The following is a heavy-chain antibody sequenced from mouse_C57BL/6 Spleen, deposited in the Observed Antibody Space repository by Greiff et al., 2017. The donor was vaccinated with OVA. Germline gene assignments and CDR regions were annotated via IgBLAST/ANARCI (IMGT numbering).Heavy chain of an antibody. CDR1: GFTFSSYT. CDR2: ISGGGGNT. Sequence: DVKLVESGGGLVKPGGSLKLSCAASGFTFSSYTMSWVRQTPEKRLEWVATISGGGGNTYYPDSVKGRFTISRDNAKNTLYLQMSSLRSEDTALYYCARHLGYYFDYWGQGTTLTVSS. V-gene: IGHV5-9*01. CDR3: ARHLGYYFDY. J-gene: IGHJ2*01.